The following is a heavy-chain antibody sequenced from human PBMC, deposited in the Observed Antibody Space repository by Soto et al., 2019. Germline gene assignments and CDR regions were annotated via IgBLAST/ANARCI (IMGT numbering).Heavy chain of an antibody. CDR3: ARDLVGSSPYYYYGMDV. Sequence: LSLTCAASGFTFSSYSMNWVRQAPGKGLEWVSSISSSSSYIYYADSVKGRFTISRDNAKNSLYLQMNSLRAEDTAVYYCARDLVGSSPYYYYGMDVWGQGTTVTVSS. J-gene: IGHJ6*02. CDR2: ISSSSSYI. CDR1: GFTFSSYS. D-gene: IGHD6-6*01. V-gene: IGHV3-21*01.